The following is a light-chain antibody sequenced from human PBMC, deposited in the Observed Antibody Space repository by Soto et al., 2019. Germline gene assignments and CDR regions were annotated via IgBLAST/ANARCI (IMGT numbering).Light chain of an antibody. CDR3: QQFNNFSWT. Sequence: DIQMTQSPSTLSASVGDRVTITCRACQSISIWLAWYQQKPGKAPKLLIYKASTLKSGVPSRFSGSGSGTEFTLTISSLQPDDFATYYCQQFNNFSWTFGQGTKVEIK. CDR1: QSISIW. V-gene: IGKV1-5*03. CDR2: KAS. J-gene: IGKJ1*01.